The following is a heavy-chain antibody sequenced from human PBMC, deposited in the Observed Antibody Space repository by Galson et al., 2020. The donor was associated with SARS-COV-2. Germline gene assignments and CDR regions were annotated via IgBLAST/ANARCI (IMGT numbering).Heavy chain of an antibody. CDR3: ARAPPSDGMDV. J-gene: IGHJ6*02. CDR1: GFTFNSYT. CDR2: ISSSSSFI. Sequence: GGSLRLSCAASGFTFNSYTINWVRQAPGKGLEWVSSISSSSSFIYYADSVKGRFTISRDNAKNSLYLQMSTLRAEDTAVYYCARAPPSDGMDVWGQGTTVTVSS. V-gene: IGHV3-21*01.